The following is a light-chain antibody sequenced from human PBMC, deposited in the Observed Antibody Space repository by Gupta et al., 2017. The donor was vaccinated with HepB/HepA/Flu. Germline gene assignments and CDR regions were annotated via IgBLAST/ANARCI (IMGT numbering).Light chain of an antibody. V-gene: IGLV3-21*03. CDR3: QVWDSSSDHVV. CDR2: DDS. CDR1: NIGSKS. Sequence: SYVLTQPPSVSGSPGKTARITCGGNNIGSKSVHWYQQKPGQAPVLVVYDDSDRPSGIPERFSGSNSGNTATLTISRVEDGDEADYYCQVWDSSSDHVVFGGGTKLTVL. J-gene: IGLJ2*01.